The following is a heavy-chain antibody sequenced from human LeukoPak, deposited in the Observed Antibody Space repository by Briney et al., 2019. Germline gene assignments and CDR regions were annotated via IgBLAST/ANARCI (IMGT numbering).Heavy chain of an antibody. CDR1: GFTVSSNY. Sequence: GGSLRLSCAASGFTVSSNYMSWVRQAPGKGLEWVSVIYSGGSTYYADSVKGRFTISRDNSKNTLYLQMNSLRADDTAVYYCARDQVVTIFGVVISGMDVWGQGTTVTVSS. CDR3: ARDQVVTIFGVVISGMDV. CDR2: IYSGGST. V-gene: IGHV3-53*01. J-gene: IGHJ6*02. D-gene: IGHD3-3*01.